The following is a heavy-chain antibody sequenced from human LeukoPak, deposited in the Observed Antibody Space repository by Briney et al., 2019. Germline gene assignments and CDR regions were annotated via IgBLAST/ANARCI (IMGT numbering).Heavy chain of an antibody. Sequence: SETLSLTCSVSGGSLSGRSYYWGSIRQPRGRGLEGIVSVYYSGSTYYNPSIKSRVTISVDPSKNQFSLNVFFVTAADTAVYYCARGRYCSDNSCYGNWFDPWGQGTLVTVSS. CDR1: GGSLSGRSYY. CDR2: VYYSGST. CDR3: ARGRYCSDNSCYGNWFDP. D-gene: IGHD2-2*01. V-gene: IGHV4-39*01. J-gene: IGHJ5*02.